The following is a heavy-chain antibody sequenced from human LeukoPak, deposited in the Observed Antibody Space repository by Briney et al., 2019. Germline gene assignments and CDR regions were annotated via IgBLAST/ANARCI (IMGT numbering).Heavy chain of an antibody. J-gene: IGHJ4*02. CDR1: GFTFSSCS. D-gene: IGHD1-20*01. CDR2: ISSSSSYI. V-gene: IGHV3-21*01. CDR3: ARDAPYNWNDEGAYYFDY. Sequence: GGSLRLSCAASGFTFSSCSMSWVRQAPGKGLEWVSSISSSSSYIYYADSVKGRFTISRDNAKNSLYLQMNSLRAEDTAVYYCARDAPYNWNDEGAYYFDYWGQGTLVTVSS.